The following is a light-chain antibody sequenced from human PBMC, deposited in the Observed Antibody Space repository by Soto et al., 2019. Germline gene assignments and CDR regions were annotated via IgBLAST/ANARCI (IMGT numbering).Light chain of an antibody. J-gene: IGLJ1*01. Sequence: TEPPAGTGCRSQSATNPCTETSSDVGSYNRVSWYQQPPGTAPKLMIYEVSNRPSGVPDRFSGSKSGNTASLTISGLQAEDEADYYCSSYTSSSTFYVFGTGTKVTVL. CDR1: SSDVGSYNR. V-gene: IGLV2-18*02. CDR3: SSYTSSSTFYV. CDR2: EVS.